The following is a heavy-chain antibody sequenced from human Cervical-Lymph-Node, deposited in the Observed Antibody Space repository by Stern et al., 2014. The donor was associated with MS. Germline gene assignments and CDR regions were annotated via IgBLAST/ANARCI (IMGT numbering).Heavy chain of an antibody. D-gene: IGHD3-10*01. V-gene: IGHV3-7*01. CDR2: IRQHGREK. J-gene: IGHJ6*02. Sequence: EVQLVESGGGLVQPGGSLRLSCVASGFTYSLYWMSWVRQAPGKGLEWVANIRQHGREKYYVETVKGRFTISRDNAKNSVFLQMDSLRIEDTAVYYCARERPDHYGSGTLDVWGQGTTVTVSS. CDR1: GFTYSLYW. CDR3: ARERPDHYGSGTLDV.